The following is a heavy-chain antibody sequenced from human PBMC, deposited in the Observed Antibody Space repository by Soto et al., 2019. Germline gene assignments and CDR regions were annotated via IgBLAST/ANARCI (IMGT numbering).Heavy chain of an antibody. Sequence: PGGSLRLSCAASGFTFSDYYMSWIRQAPGKGLEWVSYISSSSSYTNYADSVKGRFTISRDNAKNSLYLQMNSLRAEDTAVYYWARVCLLLLWFGESTSGWFDPWGQGTLVTVCS. J-gene: IGHJ5*02. CDR3: ARVCLLLLWFGESTSGWFDP. D-gene: IGHD3-10*01. V-gene: IGHV3-11*05. CDR2: ISSSSSYT. CDR1: GFTFSDYY.